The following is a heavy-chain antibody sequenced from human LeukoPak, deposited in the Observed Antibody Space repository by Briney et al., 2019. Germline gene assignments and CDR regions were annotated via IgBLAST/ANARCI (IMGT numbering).Heavy chain of an antibody. CDR2: INHSGST. D-gene: IGHD3-16*02. CDR1: GGSFSGYY. J-gene: IGHJ4*02. V-gene: IGHV4-34*01. Sequence: SETLSLTCAVYGGSFSGYYWSRIGQPPGKGLEWIGEINHSGSTNYNPSLKSRVTISVDTSKNQFSLKLSSVTAADTAVYYCARANGYDYVWGSYRKGFDYWGQGTLVTVSS. CDR3: ARANGYDYVWGSYRKGFDY.